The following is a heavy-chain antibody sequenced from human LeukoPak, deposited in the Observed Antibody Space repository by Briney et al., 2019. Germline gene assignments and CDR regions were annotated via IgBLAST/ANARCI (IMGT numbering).Heavy chain of an antibody. CDR3: ARVRDPYGDYVFEY. CDR2: IYYSGYT. V-gene: IGHV4-59*01. J-gene: IGHJ4*02. D-gene: IGHD4-17*01. CDR1: GGSISSYY. Sequence: PSETLSLTCTVSGGSISSYYWSWIRQPPGKGLEWIGYIYYSGYTNYTPSLKSRVTISVDTSKNQFSLNLSSVTAADTAVYYCARVRDPYGDYVFEYWGLGTLVTVSS.